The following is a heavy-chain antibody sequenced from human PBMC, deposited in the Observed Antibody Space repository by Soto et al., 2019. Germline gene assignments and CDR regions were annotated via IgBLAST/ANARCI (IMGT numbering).Heavy chain of an antibody. V-gene: IGHV3-48*01. CDR1: GFTFSSFS. D-gene: IGHD1-26*01. CDR2: ISSRSSPI. J-gene: IGHJ3*02. Sequence: EVQLVESGGGLVQPGGSLRLSCPASGFTFSSFSMNWVRQAPGKGLEWVSYISSRSSPIYYADSVKGRFTISRDNAKNSLYLQMDSLRADDTAVYYCARDPEGGHAFDIWGQGTMVTVSS. CDR3: ARDPEGGHAFDI.